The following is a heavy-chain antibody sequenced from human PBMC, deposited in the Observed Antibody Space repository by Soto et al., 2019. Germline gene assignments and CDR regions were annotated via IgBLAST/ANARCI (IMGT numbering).Heavy chain of an antibody. Sequence: GGSLRLSCPASGFDFRTTWLHWVRQVPGKGLVWVSCITSDGSSITYADSVKGRFTISRDNAKNTLYLQMNSLRVEDTAVYYCARDWYYTIDYWGQGTPVTVSS. CDR2: ITSDGSSI. J-gene: IGHJ4*02. D-gene: IGHD3-3*01. CDR3: ARDWYYTIDY. V-gene: IGHV3-74*01. CDR1: GFDFRTTW.